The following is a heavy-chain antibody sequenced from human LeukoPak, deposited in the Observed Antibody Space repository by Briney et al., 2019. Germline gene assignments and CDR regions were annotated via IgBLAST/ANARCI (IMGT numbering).Heavy chain of an antibody. J-gene: IGHJ4*02. D-gene: IGHD2-2*01. V-gene: IGHV4-38-2*02. CDR3: ARAANAWYYFDY. CDR1: GYSISSGYY. Sequence: SETLSLTCTVSGYSISSGYYWGWIRQPPGKGLEWIGSMFDSRNVFYNPSLKSHVTISVDTSKNQFSLKLTSVSAADTAVYFCARAANAWYYFDYWGQGTLVTVSS. CDR2: MFDSRNV.